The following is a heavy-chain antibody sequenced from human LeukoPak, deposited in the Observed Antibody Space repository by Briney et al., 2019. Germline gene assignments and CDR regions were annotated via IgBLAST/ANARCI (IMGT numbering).Heavy chain of an antibody. J-gene: IGHJ3*02. D-gene: IGHD6-13*01. CDR3: ARGGAAAGLI. Sequence: SETLSLTCTVSGGSISSSSYYWGWIRQPPGKGLEWIGSIYYSGSTYYNPSLKSRVTISVDTSKNQFSLKLSSVTAADTAVYYCARGGAAAGLIWGQGTMVTVSS. CDR2: IYYSGST. V-gene: IGHV4-39*01. CDR1: GGSISSSSYY.